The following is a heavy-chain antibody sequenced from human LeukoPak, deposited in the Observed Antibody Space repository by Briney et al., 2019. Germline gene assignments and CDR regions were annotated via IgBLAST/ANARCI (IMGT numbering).Heavy chain of an antibody. Sequence: GGSLKLSCAASGFTFSDSAIHWVRQASGKGLEWVGRIRDKGYGHATAYAASVKGRFTLSRDDSRNTAYLRMNSLKTEDTALYYCTTPNEGNWFDPWGQGTLVTVSS. D-gene: IGHD2-8*01. J-gene: IGHJ5*02. V-gene: IGHV3-73*01. CDR1: GFTFSDSA. CDR3: TTPNEGNWFDP. CDR2: IRDKGYGHAT.